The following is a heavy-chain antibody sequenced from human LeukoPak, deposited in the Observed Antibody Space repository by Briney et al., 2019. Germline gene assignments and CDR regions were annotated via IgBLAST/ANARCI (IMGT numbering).Heavy chain of an antibody. J-gene: IGHJ3*02. CDR2: IYHSGST. CDR1: GYSISSGYY. V-gene: IGHV4-38-2*02. CDR3: ATLGVDSSGYAFDI. D-gene: IGHD3-22*01. Sequence: SETLSLTCTVSGYSISSGYYWGWILQPPGKGLEWIVSIYHSGSTYYNPSLKSRVTISVDTSKNQFSLKLSSVTAADTAVYYCATLGVDSSGYAFDIWGQGTMVTVSS.